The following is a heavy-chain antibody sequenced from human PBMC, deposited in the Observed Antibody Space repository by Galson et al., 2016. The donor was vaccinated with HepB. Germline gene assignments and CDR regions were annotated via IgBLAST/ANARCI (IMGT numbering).Heavy chain of an antibody. CDR1: GFTLDNYG. J-gene: IGHJ4*02. D-gene: IGHD5-12*01. CDR2: ISYNGNNK. V-gene: IGHV3-30*03. CDR3: AADVDLEVAFPRFFDY. Sequence: SLRLSCAASGFTLDNYGIHWVRQAPGQGLERVALISYNGNNKYYADSVKGRFTISRDSSKNTVFLQMNSLSAEDTAEYYCAADVDLEVAFPRFFDYWVQGTLGTVSS.